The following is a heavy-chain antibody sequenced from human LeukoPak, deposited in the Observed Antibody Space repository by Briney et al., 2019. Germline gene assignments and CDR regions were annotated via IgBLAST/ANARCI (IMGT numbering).Heavy chain of an antibody. CDR1: GDSFSSNSVT. J-gene: IGHJ4*02. CDR3: ARDRWFGEPRYDN. D-gene: IGHD3-10*01. V-gene: IGHV6-1*01. Sequence: SQTLSLTCAISGDSFSSNSVTWNWIRQSPSRGLEWLGRTYFRSKWGNDYAVSVRSRITINPDTSKNQVSLQLNSVTPEDTAVYYCARDRWFGEPRYDNWGRGSLDTVSS. CDR2: TYFRSKWGN.